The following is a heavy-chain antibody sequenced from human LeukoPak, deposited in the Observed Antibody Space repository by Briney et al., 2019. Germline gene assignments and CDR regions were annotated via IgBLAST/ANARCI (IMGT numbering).Heavy chain of an antibody. Sequence: SETLSLTCTVSGGSISSYYWSWIRQPPGKGLEWIGYIYYSGSTYYNPSLKSRVTISVDTSKNQFSLKLSSVTAADTAVYYCARGVIYYYGSEGWFDPWGQGTLVTVSS. CDR3: ARGVIYYYGSEGWFDP. CDR1: GGSISSYY. D-gene: IGHD3-10*01. CDR2: IYYSGST. J-gene: IGHJ5*02. V-gene: IGHV4-59*12.